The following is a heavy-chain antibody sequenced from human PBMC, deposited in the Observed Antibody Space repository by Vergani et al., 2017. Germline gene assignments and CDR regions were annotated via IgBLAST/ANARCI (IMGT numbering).Heavy chain of an antibody. J-gene: IGHJ4*02. CDR2: IWYDGSNK. V-gene: IGHV3-33*01. Sequence: VQLVESGGGLVQPGGSLRLSCAASGFTFSSYGMHWVRQAPGKGLEWVAVIWYDGSNKYYADSVKGRFTISRDNSKNTLYLQMNSLRAEDTAVYYCARELETYYFDYWGQGTLVTVSS. CDR1: GFTFSSYG. D-gene: IGHD1-1*01. CDR3: ARELETYYFDY.